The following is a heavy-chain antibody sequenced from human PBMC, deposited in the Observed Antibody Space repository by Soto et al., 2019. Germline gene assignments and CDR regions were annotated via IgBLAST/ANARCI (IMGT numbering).Heavy chain of an antibody. CDR1: GGSISSSSYY. J-gene: IGHJ5*02. Sequence: SETLSLTCTVSGGSISSSSYYWGWIRQPPGKGLEWIGSIYYSGSTYYNPSLKSRVTISVDTSKNQFSLKLSSVTAADTAVYYCARDGDAMIKPAGHWFDPWGQGTLVTVSS. CDR2: IYYSGST. CDR3: ARDGDAMIKPAGHWFDP. D-gene: IGHD3-16*01. V-gene: IGHV4-39*02.